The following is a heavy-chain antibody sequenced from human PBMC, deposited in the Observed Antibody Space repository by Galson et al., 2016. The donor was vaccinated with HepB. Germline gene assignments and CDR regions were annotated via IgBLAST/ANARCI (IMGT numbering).Heavy chain of an antibody. V-gene: IGHV4-39*01. J-gene: IGHJ4*02. CDR1: GDSTGRSSHH. CDR3: ARLRDGIYFDY. Sequence: ETLSLTCTVSGDSTGRSSHHWGWIRQPPGKGLEWIGSVYYTGSTYNNPSLKSRVTVSVDTSKNQFSLNLRSVTAADTAIYYCARLRDGIYFDYRGQGTLVTVSS. D-gene: IGHD1-1*01. CDR2: VYYTGST.